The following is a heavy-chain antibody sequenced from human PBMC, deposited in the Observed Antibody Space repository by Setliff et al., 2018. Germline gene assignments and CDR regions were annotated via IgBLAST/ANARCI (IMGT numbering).Heavy chain of an antibody. CDR3: ARESTAKNFWGEYSDY. D-gene: IGHD3-3*01. CDR2: IIPIFGTA. Sequence: SVKVSCKASGGTFSSYAISWVRQAPGQGLEWMGGIIPIFGTANYAQKFQGGVTITADESTSTAYMELSSLRSEDTAVYYCARESTAKNFWGEYSDYWGQGTLVTVSS. CDR1: GGTFSSYA. J-gene: IGHJ4*02. V-gene: IGHV1-69*13.